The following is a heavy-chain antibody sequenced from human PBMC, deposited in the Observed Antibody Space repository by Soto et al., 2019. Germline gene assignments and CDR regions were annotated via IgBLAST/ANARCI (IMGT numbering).Heavy chain of an antibody. V-gene: IGHV4-59*01. D-gene: IGHD3-9*01. CDR1: GAPISSYC. CDR2: LCYSGNT. Sequence: TSETLSLTCTVSGAPISSYCWSWIRQPPGKGLQWIGYLCYSGNTNYNPSLKSRVTISVDTSKNQFSLKLSSVTAADTAVYYCARDRGRLDILTGYYNSLPSYYFDYWGQGTLVTVSS. CDR3: ARDRGRLDILTGYYNSLPSYYFDY. J-gene: IGHJ4*02.